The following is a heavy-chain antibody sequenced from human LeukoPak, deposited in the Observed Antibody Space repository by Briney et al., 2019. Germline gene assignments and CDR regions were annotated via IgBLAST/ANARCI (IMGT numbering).Heavy chain of an antibody. Sequence: GGSLRLSCAASGFTFSDYYMSWIRQAPGKGLEWVSYISSSGSTIYYADSVKGRFTISRDNAKNSLYLQMNSLRAEDTAVYYCARVMLLFSDRPPGGAFDIWGQGTMVTVSS. D-gene: IGHD3-9*01. CDR3: ARVMLLFSDRPPGGAFDI. J-gene: IGHJ3*02. CDR2: ISSSGSTI. CDR1: GFTFSDYY. V-gene: IGHV3-11*01.